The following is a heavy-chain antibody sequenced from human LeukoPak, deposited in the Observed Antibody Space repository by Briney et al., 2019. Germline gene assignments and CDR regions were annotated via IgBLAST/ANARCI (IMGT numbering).Heavy chain of an antibody. CDR3: ARGTEEIVVVMGFEY. V-gene: IGHV1-2*02. J-gene: IGHJ4*02. D-gene: IGHD3-22*01. CDR1: GYTFTGYY. CDR2: INPNSGGT. Sequence: ASVKVSCKASGYTFTGYYMHWVRQAPGQGLEWMGWINPNSGGTNYAQKFQGRVTMTRDTSNSTAYMELSRLRSDDTAVYYCARGTEEIVVVMGFEYWGQGTLVTVSS.